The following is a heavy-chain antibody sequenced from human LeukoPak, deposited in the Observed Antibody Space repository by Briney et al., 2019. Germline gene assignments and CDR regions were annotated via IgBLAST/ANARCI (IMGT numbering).Heavy chain of an antibody. J-gene: IGHJ4*02. V-gene: IGHV3-23*01. CDR3: AKDPGYQVVYCFDY. D-gene: IGHD2-2*01. CDR2: ISGSGGST. Sequence: GGSLRLSCAASGFTFSSYSMGWVRQAPGKGLEWVSGISGSGGSTDYADSVKGRFTISRDDSKNTLYLQMNSLRVEDTAVYYCAKDPGYQVVYCFDYWGQGTLVTVSS. CDR1: GFTFSSYS.